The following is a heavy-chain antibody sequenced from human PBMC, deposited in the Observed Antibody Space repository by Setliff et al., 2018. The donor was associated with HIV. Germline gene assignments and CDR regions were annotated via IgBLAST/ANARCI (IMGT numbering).Heavy chain of an antibody. D-gene: IGHD2-2*02. CDR3: ARYTSKLDWFDP. V-gene: IGHV4-39*01. CDR1: GGSISNGYYY. Sequence: SETLSLTCTVSGGSISNGYYYWVWIRQPPGKGLEWIGGIFYTGSAHYNPSLKSRVTISVDTSRNQFSMKLSSVTAADTTMYYCARYTSKLDWFDPWGQGALVTVS. J-gene: IGHJ5*02. CDR2: IFYTGSA.